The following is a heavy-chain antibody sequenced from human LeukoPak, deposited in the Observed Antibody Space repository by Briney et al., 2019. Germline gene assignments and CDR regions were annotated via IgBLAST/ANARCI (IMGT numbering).Heavy chain of an antibody. Sequence: GGSLRLSCAASGFTFSSNTMNWVRQAPGKGLEWVSSISSSSSYIYYADSVKGRFTISRDNAKNSLYLQMNSLRAEDTAVYYCARDLQFYYDSSEGGQGTLVTVSS. D-gene: IGHD3-22*01. J-gene: IGHJ4*02. CDR3: ARDLQFYYDSSE. CDR2: ISSSSSYI. CDR1: GFTFSSNT. V-gene: IGHV3-21*01.